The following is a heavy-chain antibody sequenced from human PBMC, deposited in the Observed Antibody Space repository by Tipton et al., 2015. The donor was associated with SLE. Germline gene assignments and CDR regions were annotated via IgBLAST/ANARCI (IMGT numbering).Heavy chain of an antibody. J-gene: IGHJ5*02. CDR1: GGTFSTYA. V-gene: IGHV1-69*15. CDR3: ATERAGGDSSSPVWFDP. CDR2: IIPIFNTA. D-gene: IGHD6-6*01. Sequence: QSGPEVKKPGSSVKISCKASGGTFSTYAITWVRQAPGQGLEWMGRIIPIFNTAKYAQKFQGRVTITADESTSTAYMELSSLRSEDTAVYYCATERAGGDSSSPVWFDPWGQGTLVTVSS.